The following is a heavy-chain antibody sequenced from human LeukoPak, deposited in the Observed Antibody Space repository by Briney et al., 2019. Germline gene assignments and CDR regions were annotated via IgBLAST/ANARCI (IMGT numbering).Heavy chain of an antibody. D-gene: IGHD2-2*01. CDR2: IKEDGSET. CDR1: GFTFSTYW. CDR3: ARTGVVPAASNYMDV. Sequence: GGSLRLSCAASGFTFSTYWMTWVRQAPGKGLEWVANIKEDGSETYYVDSVKGRFTVYRDNAKNSLYLQMNSLRVEDTAVYYCARTGVVPAASNYMDVWGKGTTVTVSS. J-gene: IGHJ6*03. V-gene: IGHV3-7*01.